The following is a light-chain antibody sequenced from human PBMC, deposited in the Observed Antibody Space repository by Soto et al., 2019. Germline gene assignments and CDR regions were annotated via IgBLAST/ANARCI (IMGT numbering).Light chain of an antibody. Sequence: QSVLTQPPSVSGAPGQRATISCTGSSSNIGAGYDVHWYQQLPGAAPKLLITGNTNRPSGVPDRFSGSKSGTSASLAITGLQAEDEADYYCSSYAGSNSYVFGTGTKLTVL. CDR2: GNT. CDR3: SSYAGSNSYV. J-gene: IGLJ1*01. V-gene: IGLV1-40*01. CDR1: SSNIGAGYD.